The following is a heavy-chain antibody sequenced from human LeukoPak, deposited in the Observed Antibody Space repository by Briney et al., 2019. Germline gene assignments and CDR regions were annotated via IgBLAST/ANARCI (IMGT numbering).Heavy chain of an antibody. D-gene: IGHD5-18*01. CDR1: GLTLSIYG. CDR3: ARVGYSYGLYYYYYMDV. V-gene: IGHV3-30*02. J-gene: IGHJ6*03. CDR2: IRYDGINE. Sequence: GRSLRLSCAASGLTLSIYGMHWVRQAPGKGLEWVAYIRYDGINEYYADSVKGRFTISRDNSKNTLYLQMNSLRAEDTAVYYCARVGYSYGLYYYYYMDVWGKGTTVTVSS.